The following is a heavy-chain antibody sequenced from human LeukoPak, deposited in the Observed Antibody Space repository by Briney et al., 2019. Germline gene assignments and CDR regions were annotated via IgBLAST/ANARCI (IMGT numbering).Heavy chain of an antibody. Sequence: AGGSLRLSCAASGFTFSSYWMSWVRQAPGKGLEGVANIKQDGSEKYYVDSVKGRFTISRDNAKNSLYLQMNSLRAEDTAVYYCARDIRYDYVWGSYRYPYFDYWGQGTLVTVSS. V-gene: IGHV3-7*04. CDR2: IKQDGSEK. CDR1: GFTFSSYW. J-gene: IGHJ4*02. CDR3: ARDIRYDYVWGSYRYPYFDY. D-gene: IGHD3-16*02.